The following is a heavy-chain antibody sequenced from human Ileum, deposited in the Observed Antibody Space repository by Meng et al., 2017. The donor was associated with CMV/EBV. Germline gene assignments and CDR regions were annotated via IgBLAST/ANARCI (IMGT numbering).Heavy chain of an antibody. CDR2: ITYNGSGK. J-gene: IGHJ3*02. Sequence: GESLKISCARSGFIFSYHTMHWVRQPPGKGLEWVALITYNGSGKQYADSVKGRFTVSRDESKYILYLQMNSLNTEDTAVYYCARDGQGGELDGFDIWGQGTMVTVSS. D-gene: IGHD3-10*01. CDR3: ARDGQGGELDGFDI. V-gene: IGHV3-30-3*01. CDR1: GFIFSYHT.